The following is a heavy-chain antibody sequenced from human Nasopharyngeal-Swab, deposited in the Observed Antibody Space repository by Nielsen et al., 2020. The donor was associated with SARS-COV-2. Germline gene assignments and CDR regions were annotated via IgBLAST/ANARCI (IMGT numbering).Heavy chain of an antibody. D-gene: IGHD3-22*01. Sequence: SETLSLTCTVSGGSISSYYWSWIRQSPGKGLEWIGYIYYSVSTNYNPSLKSRVTISVDTSKNQFSLKLSSVTAADTAVYYCARADYYYDSSGYFAVYYFDYWGQGTLVTVSS. J-gene: IGHJ4*02. CDR1: GGSISSYY. CDR2: IYYSVST. CDR3: ARADYYYDSSGYFAVYYFDY. V-gene: IGHV4-59*01.